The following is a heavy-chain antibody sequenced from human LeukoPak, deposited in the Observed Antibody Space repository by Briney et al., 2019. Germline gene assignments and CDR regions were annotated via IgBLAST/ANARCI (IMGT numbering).Heavy chain of an antibody. Sequence: PGGSLRLSCAASGFTFSSYSMNWVRQAPGKGLEWVSYISSSSSNIYYADSVKGRFTISRDNAKKSLYLQMNSLRAEDTAVYYCARPSGSYAYWGQGTLVTVSS. CDR1: GFTFSSYS. CDR2: ISSSSSNI. J-gene: IGHJ4*02. CDR3: ARPSGSYAY. D-gene: IGHD3-10*01. V-gene: IGHV3-48*01.